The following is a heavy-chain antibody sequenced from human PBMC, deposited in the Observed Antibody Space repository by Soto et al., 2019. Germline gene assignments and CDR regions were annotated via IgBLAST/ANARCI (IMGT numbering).Heavy chain of an antibody. CDR2: IYYSGST. CDR1: GGSISSGGYS. V-gene: IGHV4-30-2*03. J-gene: IGHJ5*02. CDR3: AGSTSWFDP. D-gene: IGHD6-13*01. Sequence: SETLSLTCAVSGGSISSGGYSWSWIRQPPGKGLEWIGNIYYSGSTYYNPSLKSRVTISVDTSKNQFSLKLSSVTAADTAVYYCAGSTSWFDPWGQGTLVTVSS.